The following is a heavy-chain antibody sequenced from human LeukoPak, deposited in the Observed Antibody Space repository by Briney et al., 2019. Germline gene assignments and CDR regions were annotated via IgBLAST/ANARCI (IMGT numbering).Heavy chain of an antibody. J-gene: IGHJ4*02. CDR1: GGTFGSYA. CDR3: ARGMESGRYDIFDY. D-gene: IGHD3-9*01. CDR2: IIPIFGTA. Sequence: SVKVSCKASGGTFGSYAISWVRQAPGQGLEWMGGIIPIFGTANYAQKFQGRVTITADESTSTAYMELSSLRSEDTAVYYCARGMESGRYDIFDYWGQGTLVTVSS. V-gene: IGHV1-69*13.